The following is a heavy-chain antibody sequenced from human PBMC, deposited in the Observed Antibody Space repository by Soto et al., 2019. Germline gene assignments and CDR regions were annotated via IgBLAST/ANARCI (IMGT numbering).Heavy chain of an antibody. V-gene: IGHV4-30-2*01. CDR1: GGSISSGGYS. D-gene: IGHD2-2*01. Sequence: PSETLSLTCAVSGGSISSGGYSWSWIRQPPGKGLEWIGYMYHSGSTYYNPSLKSRVTISIDRSKNQFSLKLSSVTAADTAVYYCARVPHYRGQGILVTVSS. CDR3: ARVPHY. J-gene: IGHJ4*02. CDR2: MYHSGST.